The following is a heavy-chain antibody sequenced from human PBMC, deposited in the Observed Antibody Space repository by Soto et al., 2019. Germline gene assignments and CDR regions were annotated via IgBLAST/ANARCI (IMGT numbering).Heavy chain of an antibody. CDR3: AREGLADNWFDP. Sequence: QVQLQESGPGLVKPSETLSLTCTVSGGSISSYYWSWIRQPPGKGLEWIGYIYYSGSTNYTPSLKSRVTISVDTSKNQFSLKLSSVTAADTAVDYCAREGLADNWFDPWGQGTLVTVSS. CDR1: GGSISSYY. J-gene: IGHJ5*02. CDR2: IYYSGST. V-gene: IGHV4-59*01.